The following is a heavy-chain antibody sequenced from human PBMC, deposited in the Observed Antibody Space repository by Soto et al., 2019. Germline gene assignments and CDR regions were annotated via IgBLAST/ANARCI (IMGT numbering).Heavy chain of an antibody. CDR3: ARIQLGDDAFDT. D-gene: IGHD6-6*01. J-gene: IGHJ3*02. V-gene: IGHV3-21*01. Sequence: EVQLVESGGGLVKPGGSLRLSCAASGFTFSSYRMNWVRQAPGKGLEWVSSISSSSSYIYYAASVKGRFTISRDNAKNSRYRQMNSLRAEDTAVYYWARIQLGDDAFDTWGQGTMVTVSS. CDR1: GFTFSSYR. CDR2: ISSSSSYI.